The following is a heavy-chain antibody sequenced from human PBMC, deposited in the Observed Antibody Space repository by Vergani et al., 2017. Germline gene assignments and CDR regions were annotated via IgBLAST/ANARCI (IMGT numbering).Heavy chain of an antibody. D-gene: IGHD2/OR15-2a*01. CDR2: ISAYNGNT. CDR1: GYTFTSYG. CDR3: ARDSAVIVHKYYFDY. V-gene: IGHV1-18*01. J-gene: IGHJ4*02. Sequence: QVQLVQSGAEVKKPGSSVKVSCKASGYTFTSYGISWVRQAPGQGLEWMGWISAYNGNTNYAQKLQGRVTMTTDTSTSTAYMELRSLSSDDTAVYYWARDSAVIVHKYYFDYWGQGTLVTVSS.